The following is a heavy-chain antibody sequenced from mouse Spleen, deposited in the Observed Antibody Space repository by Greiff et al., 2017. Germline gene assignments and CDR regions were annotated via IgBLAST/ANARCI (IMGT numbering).Heavy chain of an antibody. Sequence: EVKVVESGGGLVKLGGSLKLSCAASGFTFSSYAMSWVRQTPEKRLEWVATISSGGGNTYYPDSVKGRFTISRDNAKNTLYLQMSSLKSEDTAMYYCARHVGLGPFAYWGQGTLVTVSA. CDR1: GFTFSSYA. CDR2: ISSGGGNT. V-gene: IGHV5-9*04. CDR3: ARHVGLGPFAY. J-gene: IGHJ3*01. D-gene: IGHD4-1*01.